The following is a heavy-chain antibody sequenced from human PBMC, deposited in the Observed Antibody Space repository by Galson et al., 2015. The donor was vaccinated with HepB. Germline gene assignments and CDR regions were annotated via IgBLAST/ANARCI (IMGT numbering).Heavy chain of an antibody. D-gene: IGHD3-22*01. Sequence: SLRLSCAASGFTFSSYSMNWVHQAPGKGLEYVSAISSNGGSTYYADSVKGRFTISRDNSKNTLYLQMSSLRAEDTAVYYCVKGYYYDSSGYLPPYYYGMDVWGQGTTVTVSS. CDR2: ISSNGGST. CDR3: VKGYYYDSSGYLPPYYYGMDV. J-gene: IGHJ6*02. V-gene: IGHV3-64D*06. CDR1: GFTFSSYS.